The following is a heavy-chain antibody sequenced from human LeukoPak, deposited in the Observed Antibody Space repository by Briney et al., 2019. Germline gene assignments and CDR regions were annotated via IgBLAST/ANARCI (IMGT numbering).Heavy chain of an antibody. CDR1: GYTFTSYY. J-gene: IGHJ6*02. D-gene: IGHD1-20*01. V-gene: IGHV1-46*01. CDR3: AIWTRYNWNGAPLPGMDV. Sequence: ASVKVSCKASGYTFTSYYMHWVRQAPGQGLEWMGIINPSGGSTSYAQKCQGRVTMTRDTSTSTVYMELSSLRSEDTAVYYCAIWTRYNWNGAPLPGMDVWGQGTTVTVA. CDR2: INPSGGST.